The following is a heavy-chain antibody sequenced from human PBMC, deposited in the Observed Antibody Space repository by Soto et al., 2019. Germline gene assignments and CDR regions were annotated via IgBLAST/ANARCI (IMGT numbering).Heavy chain of an antibody. V-gene: IGHV3-30*18. CDR1: GFTFSSYG. Sequence: PGGSLRLSCAASGFTFSSYGMHWARQAQGKGLEWVAVISYDGSNKYYADSAKGRFTISRDNSKNTLYLQMNSLRAEDTAVYYCAKKGRGSSWYDYYYYYYYMDVWGKGTTVTVSS. D-gene: IGHD6-13*01. J-gene: IGHJ6*03. CDR3: AKKGRGSSWYDYYYYYYYMDV. CDR2: ISYDGSNK.